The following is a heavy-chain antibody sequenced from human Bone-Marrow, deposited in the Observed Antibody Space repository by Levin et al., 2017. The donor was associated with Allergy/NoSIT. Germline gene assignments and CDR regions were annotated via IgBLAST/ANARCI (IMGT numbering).Heavy chain of an antibody. CDR1: GFIFSDHY. Sequence: GGSLRLSCAASGFIFSDHYMDWVRQAPGKGLEWVGRITNRGNGYTEKYAAYVGGRFTISRDDSKNSLYLQMNSLRTEDTAVYYCADLGLSYGLDVWGQGTTVTVSS. CDR2: ITNRGNGYTE. CDR3: ADLGLSYGLDV. D-gene: IGHD3/OR15-3a*01. V-gene: IGHV3-72*01. J-gene: IGHJ6*02.